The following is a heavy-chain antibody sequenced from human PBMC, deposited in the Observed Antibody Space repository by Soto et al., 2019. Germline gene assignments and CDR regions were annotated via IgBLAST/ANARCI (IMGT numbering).Heavy chain of an antibody. Sequence: SVKVSCKASGGTFSSYAISWVRQAPGQGLEWVGGIIPIFGTANYAQKFQGRVTITADESTSTAYMELSSLRSEDTAVYYCARNKVVQALYYYYGMDVWGQGTTVTVSS. CDR1: GGTFSSYA. CDR3: ARNKVVQALYYYYGMDV. CDR2: IIPIFGTA. D-gene: IGHD2-2*01. J-gene: IGHJ6*02. V-gene: IGHV1-69*13.